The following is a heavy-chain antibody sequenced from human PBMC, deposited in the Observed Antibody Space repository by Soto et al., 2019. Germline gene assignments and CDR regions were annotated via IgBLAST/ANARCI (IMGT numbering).Heavy chain of an antibody. CDR3: ARGYDVNSELDY. Sequence: QVQLVQSGAEVKKPGSSVKVSCQASGGTFRGYAISWMRQAPGQGLEWLGGILPTSVTPNYAQKFQGRVTLTADESTNTAFLELRSLRSADTAVYYCARGYDVNSELDYWGQGTLVTVSS. CDR1: GGTFRGYA. J-gene: IGHJ4*02. D-gene: IGHD3-22*01. V-gene: IGHV1-69*01. CDR2: ILPTSVTP.